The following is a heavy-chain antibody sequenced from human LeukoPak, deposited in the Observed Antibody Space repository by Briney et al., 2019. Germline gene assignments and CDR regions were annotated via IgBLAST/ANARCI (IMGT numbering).Heavy chain of an antibody. J-gene: IGHJ4*02. CDR2: ISSSSSYI. V-gene: IGHV3-21*01. CDR1: GFTFSSYS. CDR3: ARDLYCGGDCYYTAYFDY. D-gene: IGHD2-21*02. Sequence: GGSLRLSCAASGFTFSSYSMNWVRQAPGKGLEWVSSISSSSSYIYYADSVKGRFTISRDNAKNSLYLQMNSLRAEDTAVYYCARDLYCGGDCYYTAYFDYWGQGTLVTVSS.